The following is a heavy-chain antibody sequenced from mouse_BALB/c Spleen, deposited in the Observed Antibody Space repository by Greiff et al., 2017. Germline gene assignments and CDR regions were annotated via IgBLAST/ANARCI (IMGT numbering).Heavy chain of an antibody. V-gene: IGHV1S22*01. CDR1: GYTFTSYW. J-gene: IGHJ3*01. CDR3: TRLDDGYRAWFAY. CDR2: IYPGSGST. D-gene: IGHD2-3*01. Sequence: LQQPGSELVRPGASVKLSCKASGYTFTSYWMHWVKQRPGQGLEWIGNIYPGSGSTNYDEKFKSKATLTVDTSSSTAYMQLSSLTSEDSAVYYCTRLDDGYRAWFAYWGQGTLVTVSA.